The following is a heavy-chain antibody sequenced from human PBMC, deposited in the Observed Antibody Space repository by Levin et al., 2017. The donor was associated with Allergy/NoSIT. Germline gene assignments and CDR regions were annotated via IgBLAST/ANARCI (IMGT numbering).Heavy chain of an antibody. CDR1: GFTFDYYG. J-gene: IGHJ4*02. D-gene: IGHD6-19*01. CDR3: ASDKGIAVAGGFDY. V-gene: IGHV3-20*04. Sequence: GESLKISCAASGFTFDYYGMNWVRPAPVKGLEWVSGINWKGGRTGYADSVKGRFTISRDNAKNSLYLQMNSLRAEDTALYYCASDKGIAVAGGFDYWGQGTLVTVSS. CDR2: INWKGGRT.